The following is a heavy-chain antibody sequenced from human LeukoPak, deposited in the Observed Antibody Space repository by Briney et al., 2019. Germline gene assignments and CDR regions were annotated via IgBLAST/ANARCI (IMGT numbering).Heavy chain of an antibody. Sequence: ASVKVSCKASGYTFTSYGISWVRQAPGQGLEWMGWISAYNGNTNYAQKLQGRVTMTGDTSTDTAYMELSSLRSDDTAVYYCATLRFLEWSLDYWGQGTLVTVSS. CDR2: ISAYNGNT. J-gene: IGHJ4*02. D-gene: IGHD3-3*01. CDR1: GYTFTSYG. CDR3: ATLRFLEWSLDY. V-gene: IGHV1-18*01.